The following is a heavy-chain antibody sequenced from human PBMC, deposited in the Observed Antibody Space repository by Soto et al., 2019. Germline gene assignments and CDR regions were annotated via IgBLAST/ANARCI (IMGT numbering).Heavy chain of an antibody. D-gene: IGHD3-10*01. CDR3: QPQGHGSGPNCFDS. CDR2: IYYSGNT. CDR1: DYSISNGYY. V-gene: IGHV4-38-2*01. Sequence: SETLSLTCAVSDYSISNGYYWGWIRQPPGKGLEWIGSIYYSGNTYYNPSLKSRVTISVDTSKNQFSLKLNSVTAADTAVYYCQPQGHGSGPNCFDSWGQGTLVTVSS. J-gene: IGHJ5*01.